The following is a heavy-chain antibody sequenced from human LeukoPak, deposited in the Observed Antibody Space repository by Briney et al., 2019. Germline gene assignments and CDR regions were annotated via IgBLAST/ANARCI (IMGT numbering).Heavy chain of an antibody. Sequence: GGSLRLSCAASGFTFSSYSMNWVRQAPGKGLEWVSSISSSSSYIYYADSVKGRFTISRDNAKNSLYLQMNSLRAEDTAVYYCASRVGAVDAFDIWGQGTMVTVSS. CDR3: ASRVGAVDAFDI. CDR2: ISSSSSYI. V-gene: IGHV3-21*01. J-gene: IGHJ3*02. CDR1: GFTFSSYS. D-gene: IGHD1-26*01.